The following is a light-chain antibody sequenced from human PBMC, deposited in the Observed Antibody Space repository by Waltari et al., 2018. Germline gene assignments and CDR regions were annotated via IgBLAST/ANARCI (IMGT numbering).Light chain of an antibody. CDR3: QQYGSSPRT. CDR1: QSVSSNF. V-gene: IGKV3-20*01. Sequence: EIVLTQSPGTLSLSPGDRATLPCRAGQSVSSNFLAWYQQKPGQAPRLLIYGASSRANDIPDRFSGSGSGTDFTLTISSLEPDDFAVYYCQQYGSSPRTFGQGTKLEIK. J-gene: IGKJ2*01. CDR2: GAS.